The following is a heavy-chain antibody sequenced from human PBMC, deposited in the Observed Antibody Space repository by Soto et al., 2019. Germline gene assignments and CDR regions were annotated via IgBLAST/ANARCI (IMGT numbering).Heavy chain of an antibody. J-gene: IGHJ4*02. Sequence: GGSLRLSCAASGFTYSNYAMSWVRQAPGKGLEWVSTVSRSGGSTHYADSVRGRFTISRDNSKNTLDLQMDSLRAEDTAVYYCAKILLAYNYGGFDYRGQGMLVTVSS. CDR3: AKILLAYNYGGFDY. D-gene: IGHD5-18*01. CDR1: GFTYSNYA. V-gene: IGHV3-23*01. CDR2: VSRSGGST.